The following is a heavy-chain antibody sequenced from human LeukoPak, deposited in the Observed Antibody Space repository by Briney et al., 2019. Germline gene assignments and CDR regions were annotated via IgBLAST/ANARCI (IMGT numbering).Heavy chain of an antibody. CDR1: GGSISSYY. J-gene: IGHJ4*03. D-gene: IGHD2-15*01. Sequence: SETLSLTCTVSGGSISSYYWSWIRQPPGKGLEWIGYIYYSGSTNYNPSLKSRVTMSVDTSKNQFSLKLSSVTAADTAVYYCARDRCSGGSCYSDYWGQGTLVTVSS. V-gene: IGHV4-59*01. CDR2: IYYSGST. CDR3: ARDRCSGGSCYSDY.